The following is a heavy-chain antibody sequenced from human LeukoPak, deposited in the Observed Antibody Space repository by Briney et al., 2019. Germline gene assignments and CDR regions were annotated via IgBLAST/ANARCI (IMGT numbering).Heavy chain of an antibody. CDR3: AKSNGYGLIDI. D-gene: IGHD3-10*01. CDR2: INHSGST. Sequence: PSETLSLTCAVYGGSFSGYYWSWIRQPPGKGLEWIGEINHSGSTNYNPSLKSRVTISVDTSKNQFSLKLNSVTAADTAVYYCAKSNGYGLIDIWGQGTMVTVSS. V-gene: IGHV4-34*01. CDR1: GGSFSGYY. J-gene: IGHJ3*02.